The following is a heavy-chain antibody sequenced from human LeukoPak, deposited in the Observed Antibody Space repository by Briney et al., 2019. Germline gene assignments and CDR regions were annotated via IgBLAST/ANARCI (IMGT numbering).Heavy chain of an antibody. J-gene: IGHJ3*02. CDR3: ASRWIQDGFDI. CDR2: IYPGDSDT. CDR1: GYRFTSYW. Sequence: GESLKISCKGSGYRFTSYWIGWVRQKPGKGLEWMGIIYPGDSDTRYSPSFQGQVTISADKSISAAYLQWSSLKASDTAMYYCASRWIQDGFDIWGQGTMVTVSS. D-gene: IGHD5-18*01. V-gene: IGHV5-51*01.